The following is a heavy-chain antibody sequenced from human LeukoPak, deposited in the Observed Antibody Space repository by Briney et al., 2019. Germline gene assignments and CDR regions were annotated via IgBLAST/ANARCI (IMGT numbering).Heavy chain of an antibody. CDR3: SVGVITGTFHI. Sequence: GGSLRLSCAASGFTFRNYWMHWVRQAPGEGLVWVSRVNGYGNSTNYADSVKGRYTISRDNAKNTLYLQMNSLRVEDTAVYYCSVGVITGTFHIWGQGTMATVSS. J-gene: IGHJ3*02. D-gene: IGHD3-16*02. CDR2: VNGYGNST. V-gene: IGHV3-74*01. CDR1: GFTFRNYW.